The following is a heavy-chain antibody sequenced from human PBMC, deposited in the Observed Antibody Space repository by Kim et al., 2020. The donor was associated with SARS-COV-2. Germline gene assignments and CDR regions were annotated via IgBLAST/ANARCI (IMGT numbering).Heavy chain of an antibody. D-gene: IGHD6-13*01. V-gene: IGHV4-30-2*01. J-gene: IGHJ3*02. CDR1: GGSISSAGDT. CDR3: ARGQQLLSDAFDI. CDR2: IYHSGST. Sequence: SETLSLTCAVSGGSISSAGDTWSWIRQPPGKGLEWIGYIYHSGSTYYNPSLKSRVTISVDRSKNQFSLKLSSVTAADTAVYYCARGQQLLSDAFDIWGQGTMVTVSS.